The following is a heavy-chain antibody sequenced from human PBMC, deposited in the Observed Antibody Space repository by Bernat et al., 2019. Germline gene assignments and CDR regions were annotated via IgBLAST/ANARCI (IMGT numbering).Heavy chain of an antibody. D-gene: IGHD3-10*01. V-gene: IGHV1-18*01. CDR1: GYNFTNYG. CDR3: AGDQPNRYYGSGRLYGMDV. Sequence: QVQLAQSGVEVKKPGASVKVSCKAHGYNFTNYGFSWVRHAPGQGLEWMGWISGYNGNTYYAQKFRGRVSMTTDTSTSTANMELRGLRSDDTAIYYWAGDQPNRYYGSGRLYGMDVWGPGTTVTVSS. CDR2: ISGYNGNT. J-gene: IGHJ6*01.